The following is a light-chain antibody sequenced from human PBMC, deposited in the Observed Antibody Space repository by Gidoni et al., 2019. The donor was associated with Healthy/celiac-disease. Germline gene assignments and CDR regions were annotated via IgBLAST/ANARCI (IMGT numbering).Light chain of an antibody. CDR3: QQYNNWAPKT. J-gene: IGKJ1*01. Sequence: EIVITQSPATPSVSPGERATPSCRASQSVRSNLAWYQQKPGQAPRLLIYGASTRATGIPARFSGSGSGTEFTLTISSLQSEDFAVYYCQQYNNWAPKTFGQGTKVEIK. CDR2: GAS. CDR1: QSVRSN. V-gene: IGKV3-15*01.